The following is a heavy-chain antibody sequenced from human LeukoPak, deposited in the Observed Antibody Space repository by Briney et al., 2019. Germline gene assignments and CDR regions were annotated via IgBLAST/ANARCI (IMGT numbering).Heavy chain of an antibody. J-gene: IGHJ5*02. D-gene: IGHD4-23*01. CDR2: ISAYNGNT. CDR1: GYTFTNYG. Sequence: ASVKVSCKASGYTFTNYGISWVRQAPGQGLEWMGWISAYNGNTNYAQKLQGRVTMTTDTSTSTAYMELRSLRSDDTAVYYCARVFGGPVSRRFDPWGQGTLVTVSS. CDR3: ARVFGGPVSRRFDP. V-gene: IGHV1-18*01.